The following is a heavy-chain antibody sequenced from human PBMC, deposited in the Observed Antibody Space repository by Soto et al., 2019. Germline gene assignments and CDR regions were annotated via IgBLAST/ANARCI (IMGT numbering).Heavy chain of an antibody. CDR1: GFPFSNHA. V-gene: IGHV3-23*01. CDR3: AKRQGTGLAAKNFDF. Sequence: GGSLRLSCAASGFPFSNHAMSWVRQAPGKGLEWVSGISDGGDLIYYADSVKGRFSMSRDNSENMLYLQMTNLRAEDTAIYFCAKRQGTGLAAKNFDFWGQGTLVTVSS. CDR2: ISDGGDLI. J-gene: IGHJ4*02. D-gene: IGHD2-15*01.